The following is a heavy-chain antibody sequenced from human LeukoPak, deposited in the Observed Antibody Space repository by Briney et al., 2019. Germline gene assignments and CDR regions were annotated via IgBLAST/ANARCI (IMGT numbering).Heavy chain of an antibody. Sequence: GGSLRLSCAASGFTFSSYAMTWVRQAPGKGLEWVSGISGSGGNTYYPDSVRGRFTISRDNSKNTLSLQMNSLRAEDTAVYYCVSELLLGGGGFDYWGQGTLVTVSS. D-gene: IGHD2-15*01. CDR1: GFTFSSYA. CDR2: ISGSGGNT. CDR3: VSELLLGGGGFDY. J-gene: IGHJ4*02. V-gene: IGHV3-23*01.